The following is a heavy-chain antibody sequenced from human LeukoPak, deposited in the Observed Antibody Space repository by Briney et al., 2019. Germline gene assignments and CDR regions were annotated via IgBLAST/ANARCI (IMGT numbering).Heavy chain of an antibody. Sequence: SETLSLTCTVSGGSISSYYWSWIRQPPGKGLEGIGYIYYSGSTYYNPSLKSRVTISVDTSKNQFSLKLSSVTAADTAVYYCARDSSSWPAPAYYYMDVWGKGTTVTISS. J-gene: IGHJ6*03. CDR2: IYYSGST. D-gene: IGHD6-13*01. CDR3: ARDSSSWPAPAYYYMDV. V-gene: IGHV4-59*12. CDR1: GGSISSYY.